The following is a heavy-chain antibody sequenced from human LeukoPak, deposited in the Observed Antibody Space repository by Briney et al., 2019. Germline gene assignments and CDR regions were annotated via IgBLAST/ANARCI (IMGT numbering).Heavy chain of an antibody. D-gene: IGHD3-3*01. CDR2: ITSSGSTI. J-gene: IGHJ6*02. V-gene: IGHV3-48*03. Sequence: PGGSLRLSCAASGFTFSSYEMNWVRQAPGKGLEGVSYITSSGSTIHYADSVKGRFTISRDNAKNSLYLQMNSLRAEDTAVYYCARTPVGSYDFWSGYYSFYDYGMDVWGQGTTVTVSS. CDR1: GFTFSSYE. CDR3: ARTPVGSYDFWSGYYSFYDYGMDV.